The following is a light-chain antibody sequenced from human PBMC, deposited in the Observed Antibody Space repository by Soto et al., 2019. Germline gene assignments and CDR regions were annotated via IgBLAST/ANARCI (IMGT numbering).Light chain of an antibody. CDR1: QDVSSS. CDR3: QQNNTYPWT. Sequence: AIRMTQSPSSLSASTGDKVTITCRASQDVSSSLAWYQQKPGKAPKLLIFAASTLQSGVPSRFSGSGSETDITFTISWLQSEDFATYYCQQNNTYPWTFGQGTKVEF. V-gene: IGKV1-8*01. CDR2: AAS. J-gene: IGKJ1*01.